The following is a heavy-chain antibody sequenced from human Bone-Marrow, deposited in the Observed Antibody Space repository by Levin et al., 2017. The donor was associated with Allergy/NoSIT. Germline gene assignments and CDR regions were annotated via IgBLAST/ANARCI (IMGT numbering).Heavy chain of an antibody. CDR3: ARVAYEYVWGSFRYWLDY. V-gene: IGHV3-11*01. CDR1: GFTFSDYY. CDR2: SSSSGSTT. Sequence: GESLKISCAASGFTFSDYYMSWIRQAPGKGLEWVSYSSSSGSTTYYADSIKGRFTISRDNAKNSLYLQMNSLRAEDTAVYYCARVAYEYVWGSFRYWLDYWGQGTLVTVSS. J-gene: IGHJ4*02. D-gene: IGHD3-16*02.